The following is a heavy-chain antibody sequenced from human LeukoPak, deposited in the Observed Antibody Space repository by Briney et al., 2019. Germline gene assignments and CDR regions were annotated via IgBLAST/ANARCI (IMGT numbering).Heavy chain of an antibody. CDR1: GFTFSSYV. V-gene: IGHV3-64D*06. J-gene: IGHJ4*02. CDR2: ISSNGGST. CDR3: VKGGTYYYDSSGPPGD. Sequence: GGSLRLSCSASGFTFSSYVMHWVRQAPGKGLEYVSAISSNGGSTYYADSVKGRFTISRDNSKNTLYLQMSSLRAEDTAVYYCVKGGTYYYDSSGPPGDWGQGTLVTVSS. D-gene: IGHD3-22*01.